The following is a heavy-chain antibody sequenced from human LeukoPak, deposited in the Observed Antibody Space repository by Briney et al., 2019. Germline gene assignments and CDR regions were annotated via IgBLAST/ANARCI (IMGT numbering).Heavy chain of an antibody. Sequence: GASVKVSCKASGYTFTGYYMHWVRQAPGQGLEWMGWINPNSGGTNYAQKFQGWVTMTRDTSIGTAYMELSRLRSDDTAVYYCARQSHYYDSSGYDYWGQGTLVTVSS. J-gene: IGHJ4*02. CDR3: ARQSHYYDSSGYDY. D-gene: IGHD3-22*01. CDR2: INPNSGGT. V-gene: IGHV1-2*04. CDR1: GYTFTGYY.